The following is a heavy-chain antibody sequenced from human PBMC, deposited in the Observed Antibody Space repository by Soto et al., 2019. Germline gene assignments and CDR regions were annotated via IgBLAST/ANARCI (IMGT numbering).Heavy chain of an antibody. Sequence: EVQLLESGGGFIHPGGSLRLSCAASGFSFSSFAMNWVRQAPGKGLEWVSIIRGSADSTFYADSVKGRFTISRDNSKSTLYLQINSLRAEDTAVYYCAKTRGAMIYAISVYGIDVWGQWTTVTVSS. J-gene: IGHJ6*02. V-gene: IGHV3-23*01. CDR2: IRGSADST. CDR1: GFSFSSFA. CDR3: AKTRGAMIYAISVYGIDV. D-gene: IGHD2-8*01.